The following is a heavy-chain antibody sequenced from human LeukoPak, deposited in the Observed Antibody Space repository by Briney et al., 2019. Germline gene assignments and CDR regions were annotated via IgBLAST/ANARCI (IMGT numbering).Heavy chain of an antibody. J-gene: IGHJ4*02. CDR3: ARSGIAAAGPFDY. CDR1: GFTFSSYG. V-gene: IGHV3-30*19. CDR2: ISYDGSNK. D-gene: IGHD6-13*01. Sequence: PGRSLRLSCAASGFTFSSYGMHWVRQAPGKGLEWVAVISYDGSNKYYADSVKGRFTISRDNSKNTLYLQMNSLRAEDTAVYYCARSGIAAAGPFDYWGQGTLVTVSS.